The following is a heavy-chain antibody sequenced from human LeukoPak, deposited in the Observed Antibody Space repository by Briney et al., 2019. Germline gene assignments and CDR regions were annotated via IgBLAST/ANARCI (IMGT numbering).Heavy chain of an antibody. CDR3: ARIFGYYYFYMDV. CDR1: GFTFGDYA. V-gene: IGHV3-49*04. CDR2: IRTEDYDGAT. J-gene: IGHJ6*03. D-gene: IGHD3-16*01. Sequence: GGSLRLSCAASGFTFGDYAMSWVRQAPGKELEWVGFIRTEDYDGATDYGASVKGRFTISRDDSKNVAYLQMNSLNTEDTAVYYCARIFGYYYFYMDVWGKGTTVIVSS.